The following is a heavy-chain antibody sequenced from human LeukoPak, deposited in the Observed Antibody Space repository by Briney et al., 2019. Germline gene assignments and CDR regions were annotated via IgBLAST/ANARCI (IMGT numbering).Heavy chain of an antibody. CDR2: IKQDGSEK. Sequence: GGSLRLSCAASGFTFSSYWMSWVRQAPGKGLEWVANIKQDGSEKYYVDSVKGRFTISRDNAKNSLYLQMNSLRAEDTAVYYCARGRREDYDSSGYYYVRYYGMDVWGQGTTVTVSS. V-gene: IGHV3-7*01. CDR3: ARGRREDYDSSGYYYVRYYGMDV. J-gene: IGHJ6*02. CDR1: GFTFSSYW. D-gene: IGHD3-22*01.